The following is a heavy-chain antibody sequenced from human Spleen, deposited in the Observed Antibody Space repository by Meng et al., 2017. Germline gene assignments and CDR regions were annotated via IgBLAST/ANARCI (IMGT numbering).Heavy chain of an antibody. CDR1: GFTFSSYE. J-gene: IGHJ3*02. CDR2: IYSSGST. V-gene: IGHV4-59*12. D-gene: IGHD3-22*01. CDR3: ARDFLWDYYDGSGYYAFDI. Sequence: GSLRLSCAASGFTFSSYEMNWVRQAPGKGLEWIGHIYSSGSTNYNPSLKSRVTMSVDTSKNQFSLKLSSVTAADTAVYYCARDFLWDYYDGSGYYAFDIWGQGTMVTVSS.